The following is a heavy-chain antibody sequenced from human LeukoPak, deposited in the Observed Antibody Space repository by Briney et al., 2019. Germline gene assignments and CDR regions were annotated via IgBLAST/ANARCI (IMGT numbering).Heavy chain of an antibody. CDR2: INPVDSDS. CDR1: GYSFSNYW. J-gene: IGHJ3*02. D-gene: IGHD1-26*01. Sequence: GESLQISCQGSGYSFSNYWLGWVRQMPGKGLEWMGIINPVDSDSRYSPSFQGQVTISADKSISTAYLQWSSLKASDTAIYYCARHREAALGDIWGQGTMVTVSS. V-gene: IGHV5-51*01. CDR3: ARHREAALGDI.